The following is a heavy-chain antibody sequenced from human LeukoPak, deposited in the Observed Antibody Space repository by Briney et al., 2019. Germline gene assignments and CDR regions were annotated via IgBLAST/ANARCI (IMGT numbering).Heavy chain of an antibody. CDR3: AIIVVVPAAARGAFHI. CDR1: GYTFTSYD. J-gene: IGHJ3*02. Sequence: ASVKVSCEASGYTFTSYDINWVRQAAGQGLEWMGWINPNSGGTNYAQKFQGRVTMTRDTSISTAYMELSRLRSDDTAVYYCAIIVVVPAAARGAFHIWGQGTMVTVSS. D-gene: IGHD2-2*01. V-gene: IGHV1-2*02. CDR2: INPNSGGT.